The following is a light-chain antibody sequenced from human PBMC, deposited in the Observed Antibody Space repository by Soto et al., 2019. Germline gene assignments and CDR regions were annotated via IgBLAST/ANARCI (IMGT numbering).Light chain of an antibody. CDR3: QQYNSWPPLT. J-gene: IGKJ4*01. V-gene: IGKV3-15*01. CDR2: DAS. Sequence: EVVMTQSPATLSVSPGERATLSCRASRSVNQYLAWYQQRPGQAPRLLIYDASTRAAGVAARFSGSGSGTDFTLTISSLQSVDVAVYYCQQYNSWPPLTFGGGTKVEI. CDR1: RSVNQY.